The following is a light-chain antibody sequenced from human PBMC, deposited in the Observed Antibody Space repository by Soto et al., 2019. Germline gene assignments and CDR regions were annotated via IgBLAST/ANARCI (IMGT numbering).Light chain of an antibody. Sequence: EIVMTQSPSTLSVSPGERATLSCRASQSVSSNLAWYQQKPGQAPRLLIYGASTRATGIPARFSGGGSGTEFTLTISSLEPEDFAVYYCQQRSNWPPTFGQGTRLEIK. J-gene: IGKJ5*01. CDR2: GAS. CDR3: QQRSNWPPT. V-gene: IGKV3-15*01. CDR1: QSVSSN.